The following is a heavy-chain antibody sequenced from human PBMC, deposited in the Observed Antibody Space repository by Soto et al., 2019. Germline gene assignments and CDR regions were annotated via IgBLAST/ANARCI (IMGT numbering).Heavy chain of an antibody. J-gene: IGHJ6*02. CDR3: ARDGAYCSSTRCYKDYYYGMDV. V-gene: IGHV3-33*01. CDR2: IWYDGSNK. D-gene: IGHD2-2*02. CDR1: GFTVSSDG. Sequence: GGSLRLSCAASGFTVSSDGMHWVRQAPGKGLEGVAVIWYDGSNKYYADSVKGRFTISRDNSKNTLYLKMNSLRAEDTAVYYCARDGAYCSSTRCYKDYYYGMDVWGQGTTVTVSS.